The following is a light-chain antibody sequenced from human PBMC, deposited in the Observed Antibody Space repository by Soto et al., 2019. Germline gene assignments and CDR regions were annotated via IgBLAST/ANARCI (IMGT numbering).Light chain of an antibody. CDR3: GTWHSDSYV. V-gene: IGLV1-51*01. Sequence: QSVLTQPPSVSAAPGQKVTIPCSGGSSNIGSNDVCWYQQVPGTAPKVLIYDNNKRPSGIPDRFSGSKSGTSASLGISGLQTGDEADYYCGTWHSDSYVFGSGTKGTVL. J-gene: IGLJ1*01. CDR2: DNN. CDR1: SSNIGSND.